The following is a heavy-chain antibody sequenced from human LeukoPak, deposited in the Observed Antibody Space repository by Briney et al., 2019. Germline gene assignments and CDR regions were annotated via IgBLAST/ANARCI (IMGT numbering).Heavy chain of an antibody. CDR2: MNPNSGNT. CDR1: GGTFSSYA. Sequence: ASVKVSCKASGGTFSSYAINWVRQATGQGLEWMGWMNPNSGNTGYAQKFQGRVTITRNTSISTAYMELSSLRSEDTAVYYCARGRWISTSWFDPWGQGTLVTVSS. CDR3: ARGRWISTSWFDP. J-gene: IGHJ5*02. V-gene: IGHV1-8*03. D-gene: IGHD5-12*01.